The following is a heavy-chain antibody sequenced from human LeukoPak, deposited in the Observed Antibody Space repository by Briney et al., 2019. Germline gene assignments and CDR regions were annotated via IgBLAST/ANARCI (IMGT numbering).Heavy chain of an antibody. CDR3: ARDLGGIMMSYFDL. Sequence: SETLSLTCTVSGGSISSSSYYWGWIRQPPGKGLEWIGGIYYSGSTYYNPSLKSRVTISVDTSKNQFSLKLSSVTAADTAVYYCARDLGGIMMSYFDLWGRGTLVTVSS. CDR1: GGSISSSSYY. V-gene: IGHV4-39*07. J-gene: IGHJ2*01. CDR2: IYYSGST. D-gene: IGHD3-16*01.